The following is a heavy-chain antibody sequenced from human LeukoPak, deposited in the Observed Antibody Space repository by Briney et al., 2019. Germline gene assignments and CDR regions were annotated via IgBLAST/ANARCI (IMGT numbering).Heavy chain of an antibody. J-gene: IGHJ4*02. CDR2: INPNSGGT. CDR1: GYTFTGYY. D-gene: IGHD3-22*01. V-gene: IGHV1-2*02. CDR3: ARDYFYYDSSGYDY. Sequence: GVSVKVSCTASGYTFTGYYMHWVRQAPGQGLEWMGWINPNSGGTNYAQKFQGRVTMTRDTSISTAYMELSRLRSDDTAVYYCARDYFYYDSSGYDYWGQGTLVTVSS.